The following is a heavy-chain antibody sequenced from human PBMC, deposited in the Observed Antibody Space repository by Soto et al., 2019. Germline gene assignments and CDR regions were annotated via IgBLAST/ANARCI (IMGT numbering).Heavy chain of an antibody. CDR1: GGSISSSSYY. CDR2: IYCSGST. CDR3: ARDHNEARSNWFDP. V-gene: IGHV4-39*07. J-gene: IGHJ5*02. Sequence: SETLSLTCTVSGGSISSSSYYWGWIRQPPGKGLEWIGSIYCSGSTNYNPSLKSRVTISVDTSKNQFSLKLSSVTAADTAVYYCARDHNEARSNWFDPWGQGTLVTVSS. D-gene: IGHD2-8*01.